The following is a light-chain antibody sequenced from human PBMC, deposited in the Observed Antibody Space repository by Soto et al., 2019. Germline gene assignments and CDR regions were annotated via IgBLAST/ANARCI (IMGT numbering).Light chain of an antibody. Sequence: EIVLTQSPATLSLSPGERATLSCRASRSFASSYLAWYQHKPGQAPRLLIYAASSRAAGIPDRFIGSGSATDFTLTISRLEADDSAVYYWHHYDSSPPYTFGQGIELEIK. CDR3: HHYDSSPPYT. CDR2: AAS. CDR1: RSFASSY. V-gene: IGKV3-20*01. J-gene: IGKJ2*01.